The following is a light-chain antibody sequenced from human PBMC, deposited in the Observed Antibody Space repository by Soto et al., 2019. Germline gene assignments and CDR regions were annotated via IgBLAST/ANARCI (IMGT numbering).Light chain of an antibody. CDR1: QSVSSSY. J-gene: IGKJ3*01. Sequence: EIVLTQSPGTLSLSPGERATLSCRASQSVSSSYLAWYQQKPGQAPRLLIYGASSRATGIPDRFSGSGSGIAFTLIISRLEPEDFAVYYCQQYGSSPRFTFGPGTKVDIK. CDR3: QQYGSSPRFT. V-gene: IGKV3-20*01. CDR2: GAS.